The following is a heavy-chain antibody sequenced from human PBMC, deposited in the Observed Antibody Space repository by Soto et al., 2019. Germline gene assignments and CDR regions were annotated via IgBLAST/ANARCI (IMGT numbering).Heavy chain of an antibody. V-gene: IGHV2-5*02. J-gene: IGHJ4*02. CDR3: AHRVLRTVFGVVTTTAIYFDF. D-gene: IGHD3-3*01. CDR1: GFSLTTSGVG. CDR2: IYWDDDK. Sequence: QITLNESGPTQVNPRQTLTLTCTFSGFSLTTSGVGVGWIRQSPGKAPEWLALIYWDDDKRYSPSLKRRLTITKDTPKNQLVLTMADLDPADTATYYCAHRVLRTVFGVVTTTAIYFDFWGQGTPVAVSS.